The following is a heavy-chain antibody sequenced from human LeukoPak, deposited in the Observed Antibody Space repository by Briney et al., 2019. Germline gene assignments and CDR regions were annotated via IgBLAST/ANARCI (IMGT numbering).Heavy chain of an antibody. CDR1: GGSISSYY. CDR2: IYTSGST. CDR3: ARDRSGYDSTPFFDY. V-gene: IGHV4-4*07. J-gene: IGHJ4*02. D-gene: IGHD5-12*01. Sequence: SETLSLTCTVSGGSISSYYWSWIRQPAGKGLEWIGRIYTSGSTNYNPSLKSRVTMSVDTSKNQFSLKLSSVTAADTAVYYCARDRSGYDSTPFFDYWGQGTLVTVSS.